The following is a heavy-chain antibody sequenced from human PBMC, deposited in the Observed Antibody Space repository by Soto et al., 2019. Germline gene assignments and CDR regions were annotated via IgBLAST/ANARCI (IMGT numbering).Heavy chain of an antibody. CDR2: ISGSGGST. J-gene: IGHJ6*02. Sequence: XESLRVVYAACGFTFSSYVMSGVRQAPGKGLEWVSAISGSGGSTYYADSVKGRFTISRDNSKNTLYLQMNSLRAEDTAVYYCAKDVRIAAAGTRPHHAYYYYGMDVWGQGTTVTVSS. D-gene: IGHD6-13*01. CDR1: GFTFSSYV. V-gene: IGHV3-23*01. CDR3: AKDVRIAAAGTRPHHAYYYYGMDV.